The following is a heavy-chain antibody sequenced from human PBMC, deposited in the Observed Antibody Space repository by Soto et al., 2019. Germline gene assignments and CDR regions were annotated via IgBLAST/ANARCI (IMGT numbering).Heavy chain of an antibody. Sequence: SVKVSCKASGGTFSSYAISWVRQAPGQGLEWMGGIIPIFGTANYAQKFQGRVTITADESTSTAYMELSSLRAEDTAVYYCAKDRQQLGVGEAFDIWGQGTMVTVSS. CDR1: GGTFSSYA. CDR3: AKDRQQLGVGEAFDI. CDR2: IIPIFGTA. J-gene: IGHJ3*02. D-gene: IGHD6-13*01. V-gene: IGHV1-69*13.